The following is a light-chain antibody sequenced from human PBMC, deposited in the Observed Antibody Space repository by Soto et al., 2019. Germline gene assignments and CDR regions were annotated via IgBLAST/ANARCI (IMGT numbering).Light chain of an antibody. CDR3: RQYGSSPGT. CDR1: QSVSSSY. V-gene: IGKV3-20*01. J-gene: IGKJ1*01. CDR2: GAS. Sequence: EIVLTQSPGTLSLSPGERATLSCRASQSVSSSYLAWYQQKPGQAPRLLIYGASVRATGIPDRFTGSGSGTDFTLTISRLEPEDFAVYYCRQYGSSPGTFGQGTNVELK.